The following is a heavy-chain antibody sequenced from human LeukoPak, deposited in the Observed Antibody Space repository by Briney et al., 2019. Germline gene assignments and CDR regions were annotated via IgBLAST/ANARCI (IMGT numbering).Heavy chain of an antibody. CDR3: ASPATYYDFWSGYHPFDY. CDR1: GGSISSSSYY. J-gene: IGHJ4*02. D-gene: IGHD3-3*01. Sequence: SETLSLTCTVSGGSISSSSYYWGWIRQPPGKGLEWIGSISYSGNTFYNPSLKSRVTVSVDTSKKQFSVKLSSVTAADTAVYYCASPATYYDFWSGYHPFDYWGQGTLVTVSS. CDR2: ISYSGNT. V-gene: IGHV4-39*01.